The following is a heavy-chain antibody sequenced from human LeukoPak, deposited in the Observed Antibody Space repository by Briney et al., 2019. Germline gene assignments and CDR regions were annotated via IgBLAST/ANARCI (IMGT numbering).Heavy chain of an antibody. V-gene: IGHV4-4*07. D-gene: IGHD1-14*01. CDR1: GGSISGYY. CDR3: TRETGSMRWFDP. CDR2: MSTSGNS. J-gene: IGHJ5*02. Sequence: SETLSLTCTVSGGSISGYYWSWIRQPAGKGLEWIGRMSTSGNSNYIPSLVSRVTMSVDTSKNQFSLNLSSVTAADTAVYYCTRETGSMRWFDPWGQGTLVTVSS.